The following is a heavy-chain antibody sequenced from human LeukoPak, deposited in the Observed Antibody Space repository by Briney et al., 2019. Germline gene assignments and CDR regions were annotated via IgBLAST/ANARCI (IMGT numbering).Heavy chain of an antibody. Sequence: PGGSLRLSCAASGFTFSSYSMNWVRQAPGKGLEWVSYISSRSSNIYYADSVKGRFTISRGNAKNSLYLQMNSLRDEDTAVYYCARIPGGYYYAMDVWGQGTTVTVSS. D-gene: IGHD3-16*01. J-gene: IGHJ6*02. CDR2: ISSRSSNI. V-gene: IGHV3-48*02. CDR3: ARIPGGYYYAMDV. CDR1: GFTFSSYS.